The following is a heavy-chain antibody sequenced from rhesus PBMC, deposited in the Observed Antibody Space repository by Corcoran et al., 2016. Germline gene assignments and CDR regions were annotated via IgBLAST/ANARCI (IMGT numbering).Heavy chain of an antibody. CDR2: INSGGGSP. CDR1: GFTFSSYG. Sequence: EVQLVETGGGLVQPGGSLKLSCAASGFTFSSYGMSWVRQAPGKGLEWVSAINSGGGSPYYADAVKGRLTTSRDNSKNPLSLQMNSLRAEDTAVYYCAKKRGIAAASFDYWGQGVLVTVSS. D-gene: IGHD6-25*01. J-gene: IGHJ4*01. CDR3: AKKRGIAAASFDY. V-gene: IGHV3S5*01.